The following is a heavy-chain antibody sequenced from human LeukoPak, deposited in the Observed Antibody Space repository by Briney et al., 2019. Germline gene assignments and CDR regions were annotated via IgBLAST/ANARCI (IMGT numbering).Heavy chain of an antibody. Sequence: SETLSLTCTVSGGSISSYYWSWIRQPPGKGLEWIGYIYYSGSTNYNPSLKSRVTISVDTSKNQFSLKLSSVTAADTAVYYCASRSKAGQWLVNWGQGTLVTVSS. V-gene: IGHV4-59*08. CDR1: GGSISSYY. CDR2: IYYSGST. CDR3: ASRSKAGQWLVN. J-gene: IGHJ4*02. D-gene: IGHD6-19*01.